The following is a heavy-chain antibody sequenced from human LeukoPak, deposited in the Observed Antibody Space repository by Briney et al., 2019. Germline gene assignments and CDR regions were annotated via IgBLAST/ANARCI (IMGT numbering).Heavy chain of an antibody. D-gene: IGHD1-26*01. CDR2: ISSSSSSTI. CDR3: AKDTGGSYSQFDY. V-gene: IGHV3-48*01. J-gene: IGHJ4*02. Sequence: GGSLRLSCAASGFTFSSNNMNWVRQAPGKGLEWVSYISSSSSSTIYYADSVKGRFTISRDNAKNSLYLQLNSLRAEDTAVYYCAKDTGGSYSQFDYWGQGTLVTVSS. CDR1: GFTFSSNN.